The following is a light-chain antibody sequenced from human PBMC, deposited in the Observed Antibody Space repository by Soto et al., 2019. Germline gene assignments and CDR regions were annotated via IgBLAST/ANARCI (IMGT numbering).Light chain of an antibody. CDR1: QSVSSN. Sequence: EIVMTQSPATLSVSPGERVTLSCRASQSVSSNLGWYQQKPVQAPRLLIYGASTRATGIPDRFSGSGSGTQYTLTISSLPSEDFGIYYCQQYNNWPPLTFGEGTKVDI. CDR3: QQYNNWPPLT. CDR2: GAS. J-gene: IGKJ4*01. V-gene: IGKV3-15*01.